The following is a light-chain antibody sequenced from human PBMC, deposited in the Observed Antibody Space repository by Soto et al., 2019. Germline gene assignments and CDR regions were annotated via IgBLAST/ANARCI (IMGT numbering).Light chain of an antibody. Sequence: EMVLTQSPATLSLSPGERATLSCRASESISSYVGWYQQKPVQAPRPLIYDASNRATGIPARFSGSGSGTEFTLTISRLEPEDSAVYFCQQRSSGVTFGQGPRLEIK. CDR2: DAS. V-gene: IGKV3-11*01. J-gene: IGKJ5*01. CDR3: QQRSSGVT. CDR1: ESISSY.